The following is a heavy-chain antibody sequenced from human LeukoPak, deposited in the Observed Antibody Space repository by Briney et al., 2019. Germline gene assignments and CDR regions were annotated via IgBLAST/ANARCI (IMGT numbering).Heavy chain of an antibody. CDR3: AKYDYGN. Sequence: GVLRLSSAASGFTFSSDAMSLVRPAPGKGLEWVSAISGSGGSTYYADSVKGRFTISRDNSKNTLYLQMNSLRAEDTAVYYCAKYDYGNWGQGTLVTVSS. D-gene: IGHD4-17*01. CDR1: GFTFSSDA. CDR2: ISGSGGST. J-gene: IGHJ4*02. V-gene: IGHV3-23*01.